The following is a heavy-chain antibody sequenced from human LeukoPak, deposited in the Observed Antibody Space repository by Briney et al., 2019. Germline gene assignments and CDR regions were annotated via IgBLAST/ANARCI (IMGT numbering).Heavy chain of an antibody. CDR3: ARPYSSGWFLIFDS. CDR1: GFTFSDYY. CDR2: ISSSGSTI. J-gene: IGHJ4*02. V-gene: IGHV3-11*01. D-gene: IGHD6-19*01. Sequence: GGSLRLSCAASGFTFSDYYMSWIRQAPGKGLEWVSYISSSGSTIYYADSVKGRFTISRDNAKNSLYLQMSSLRPDDTGVYYCARPYSSGWFLIFDSWGQGALVTVSS.